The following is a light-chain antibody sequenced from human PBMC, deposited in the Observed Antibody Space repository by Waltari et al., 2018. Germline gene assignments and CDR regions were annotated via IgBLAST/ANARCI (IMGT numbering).Light chain of an antibody. CDR1: RSAIGTSDY. Sequence: QSALTQPASGSGSPGQSYTLSCPGTRSAIGTSDYVSWYQQHPGKAPKLIIYEVSARPSGVSYRFSGSKSGNTASLTIFGLQPEDEADYHCTSHTTTSTLVFGGGTRLTVL. CDR2: EVS. CDR3: TSHTTTSTLV. V-gene: IGLV2-14*01. J-gene: IGLJ2*01.